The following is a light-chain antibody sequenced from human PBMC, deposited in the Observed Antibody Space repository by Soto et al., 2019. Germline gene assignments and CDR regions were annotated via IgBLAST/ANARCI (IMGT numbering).Light chain of an antibody. Sequence: QSVLTQPASVFGSPRQSIAISCTGTSTDIGSYNYVSWYQQHPGKAPKLMIHEVSNRPSGVSDRFSGSKSGNTASLTISGLQADYEAYYYCSSHRPYSTRDFGTGTKLTVL. J-gene: IGLJ1*01. CDR3: SSHRPYSTRD. V-gene: IGLV2-14*01. CDR1: STDIGSYNY. CDR2: EVS.